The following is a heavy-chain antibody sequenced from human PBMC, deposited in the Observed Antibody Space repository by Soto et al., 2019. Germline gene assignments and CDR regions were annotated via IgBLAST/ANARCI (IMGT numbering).Heavy chain of an antibody. CDR1: GGSFSGYY. V-gene: IGHV4-34*01. Sequence: QVQLQQWGAGLLKPSETLSLTCAVYGGSFSGYYWSWIRQPPGKGLEWFGEVNHSGSTNYNPSLKSRVTVSVDTSKSQFSLKLSSGTAADTAVYYCARVGATLRYFDWLLQYYFDYWGQGTLVTVSS. D-gene: IGHD3-9*01. CDR2: VNHSGST. CDR3: ARVGATLRYFDWLLQYYFDY. J-gene: IGHJ4*02.